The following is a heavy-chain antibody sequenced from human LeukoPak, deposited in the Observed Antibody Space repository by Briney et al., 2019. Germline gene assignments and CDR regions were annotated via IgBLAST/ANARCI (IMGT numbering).Heavy chain of an antibody. D-gene: IGHD1-26*01. Sequence: GSSVKVSCKASGGTFSNYAIHWVRQAPGQGLAWMGGIIPVLGATHYAQKFQGRVTIITDESTNTAYMDLSRLRSEDTAVYYCALDVSGSYYLTSTFDIWGPGTMVTGSS. V-gene: IGHV1-69*05. CDR2: IIPVLGAT. J-gene: IGHJ3*02. CDR3: ALDVSGSYYLTSTFDI. CDR1: GGTFSNYA.